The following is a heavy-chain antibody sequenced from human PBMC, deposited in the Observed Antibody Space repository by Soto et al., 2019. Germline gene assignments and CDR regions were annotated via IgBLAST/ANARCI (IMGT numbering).Heavy chain of an antibody. CDR2: ISESSDAT. CDR3: ARDRQPSSYIGLDV. Sequence: QVHLVESGGGLVKPGGSLRLSCEASGFTFSAHYMSWIRQAPGKGLEWVSYISESSDATYYTDSVRGRFTISRDNAKNSLYREMNSLRADDTAVYYCARDRQPSSYIGLDVWGQGTTVTVSS. D-gene: IGHD4-4*01. J-gene: IGHJ6*01. V-gene: IGHV3-11*01. CDR1: GFTFSAHY.